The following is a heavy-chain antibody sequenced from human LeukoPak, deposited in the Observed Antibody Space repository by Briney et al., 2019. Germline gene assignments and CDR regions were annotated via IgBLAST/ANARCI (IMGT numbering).Heavy chain of an antibody. V-gene: IGHV4-34*01. D-gene: IGHD6-19*01. CDR3: ARGHNSGSGVPASGWFDP. Sequence: SETLSLTCAVYGGSFSGYYWSWIRQPPGKGLEWIGEINHSGSTNDNPSLKSRVTISVDTSKNQFSLKLSSVTAADTAVYYCARGHNSGSGVPASGWFDPWGQGTLVTVSS. CDR1: GGSFSGYY. J-gene: IGHJ5*02. CDR2: INHSGST.